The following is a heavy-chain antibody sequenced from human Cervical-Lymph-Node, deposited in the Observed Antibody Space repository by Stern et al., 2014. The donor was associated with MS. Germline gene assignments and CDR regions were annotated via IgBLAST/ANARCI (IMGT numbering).Heavy chain of an antibody. V-gene: IGHV3-49*03. CDR3: TRGADCAHGICFWNRPSPPHAFDL. Sequence: EVQLVESGGGLVQPGGSLRLSCTASGFTFADYAITWFRQAPGKGPEWVGLICSKPYGATNDSAGSGKVRFTISRDNTTTCASLQMNSLKTEDTGVYYCTRGADCAHGICFWNRPSPPHAFDLWGQGTMVTVSS. CDR2: ICSKPYGATN. CDR1: GFTFADYA. D-gene: IGHD2-8*01. J-gene: IGHJ3*01.